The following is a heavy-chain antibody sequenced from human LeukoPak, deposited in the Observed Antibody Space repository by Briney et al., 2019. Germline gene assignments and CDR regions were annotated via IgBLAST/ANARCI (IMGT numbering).Heavy chain of an antibody. CDR2: ISNSISNV. D-gene: IGHD5-12*01. CDR3: ARELTSSGPDF. CDR1: GLTFSGYS. V-gene: IGHV3-21*01. J-gene: IGHJ4*02. Sequence: GGSLRLSCLVSGLTFSGYSMNWVRQAPVKGLEWVSSISNSISNVYYADSVKGRFTISRDNAKNSLYLQMNSLRAEDTAVYYCARELTSSGPDFWGPGTLVTVSS.